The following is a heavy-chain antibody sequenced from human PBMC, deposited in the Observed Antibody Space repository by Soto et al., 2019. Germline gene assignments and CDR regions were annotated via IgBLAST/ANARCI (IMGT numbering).Heavy chain of an antibody. CDR1: GYTFTSYA. D-gene: IGHD3-22*01. CDR3: ARDYYYDSSGYYDY. Sequence: GASVKVSCKASGYTFTSYAMHWVRQAPGQRLEWKGWINAGNGKKKNSQKFQGRVTITRDTSASTAYMELSSLRSEDTSVYFCARDYYYDSSGYYDYWGQGTLVTVSS. CDR2: INAGNGKK. V-gene: IGHV1-3*01. J-gene: IGHJ4*02.